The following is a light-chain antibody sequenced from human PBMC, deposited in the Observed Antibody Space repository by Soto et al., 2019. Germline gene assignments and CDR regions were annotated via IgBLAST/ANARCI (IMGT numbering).Light chain of an antibody. CDR3: SSYTTVSTVV. J-gene: IGLJ2*01. Sequence: QSALTQPASVSGSPGQSITISCTGTSSDVGGYIYVSWYQHHPGKAPKLMIYDVSNRPSGVSNRFSGSKSGNTASLTISGLQAEDEADCYCSSYTTVSTVVFGGGTKVTVL. V-gene: IGLV2-14*03. CDR2: DVS. CDR1: SSDVGGYIY.